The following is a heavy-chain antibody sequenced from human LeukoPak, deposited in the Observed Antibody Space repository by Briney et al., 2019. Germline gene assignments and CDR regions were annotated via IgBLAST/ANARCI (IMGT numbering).Heavy chain of an antibody. D-gene: IGHD3-22*01. CDR1: GGSFSGYY. CDR3: ARGSDYYDSSGYEY. J-gene: IGHJ4*02. V-gene: IGHV4-34*01. CDR2: INHSGST. Sequence: SETLSLTCAVYGGSFSGYYWSWIRQPPGKGLEWIGEINHSGSTNYNPSLKSRVTISVDTSKNQFSLKLSSVTAADTAAYYCARGSDYYDSSGYEYWGQGTLVTVSS.